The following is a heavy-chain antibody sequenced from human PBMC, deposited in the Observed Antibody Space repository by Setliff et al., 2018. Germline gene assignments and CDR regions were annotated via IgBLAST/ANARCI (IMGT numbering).Heavy chain of an antibody. Sequence: PGGSLRLSCAVSGLIVSDIHMTWVRQTPGKGLEWLSVIYNSDSRYYADSVKGRFTTSRDDSKNTLYLQMNNLRAEDTAIYYCARDLGNWFDPWGQGTLVTVSS. CDR1: GLIVSDIH. D-gene: IGHD3-16*01. J-gene: IGHJ5*01. CDR2: IYNSDSR. CDR3: ARDLGNWFDP. V-gene: IGHV3-53*01.